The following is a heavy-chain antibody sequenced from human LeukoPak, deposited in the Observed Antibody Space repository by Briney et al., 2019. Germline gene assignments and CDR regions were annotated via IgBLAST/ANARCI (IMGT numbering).Heavy chain of an antibody. J-gene: IGHJ6*02. V-gene: IGHV1-2*06. CDR3: ARRNADFWSGYYRPAYYYGMDV. CDR2: INPNSGGT. Sequence: ASVKVSCKASGGTFSSYAISWVRQAPGQGLEWMGRINPNSGGTNYAQKFQGRVTMTRDTSISTAYMELSRLRSDDTAVYYCARRNADFWSGYYRPAYYYGMDVWGQGTTVTVSS. CDR1: GGTFSSYA. D-gene: IGHD3-3*01.